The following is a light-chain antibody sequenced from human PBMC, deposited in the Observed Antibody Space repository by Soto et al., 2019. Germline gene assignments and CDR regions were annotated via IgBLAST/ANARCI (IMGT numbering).Light chain of an antibody. CDR2: DVS. CDR3: SSYTSSTTLV. CDR1: SSDVGGYNY. Sequence: QSVLTQPAAVSGSPGQSITISCTGTSSDVGGYNYVSWYQQHPGKAPKLMIYDVSHRPSGVSNRFSGSKSGNTASLTISGLQAEDEDDYYCSSYTSSTTLVFGGGTKLTVL. J-gene: IGLJ2*01. V-gene: IGLV2-14*01.